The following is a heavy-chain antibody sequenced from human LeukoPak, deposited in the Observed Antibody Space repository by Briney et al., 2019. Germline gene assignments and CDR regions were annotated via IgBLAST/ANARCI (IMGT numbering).Heavy chain of an antibody. Sequence: SETLSLTCTVSGGSISSSSYYWGWIRQPPGKGLEWIGSIYYSGSTYYNPSLKSRVTISVDTSKNQFSLKLSSVTAADTAVYYCARFGYYDSSGYYAYYFDYWGQGTLVTVSS. CDR2: IYYSGST. J-gene: IGHJ4*02. CDR1: GGSISSSSYY. D-gene: IGHD3-22*01. V-gene: IGHV4-39*01. CDR3: ARFGYYDSSGYYAYYFDY.